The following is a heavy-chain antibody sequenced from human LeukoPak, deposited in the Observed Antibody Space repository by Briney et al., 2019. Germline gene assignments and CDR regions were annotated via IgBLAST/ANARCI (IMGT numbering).Heavy chain of an antibody. D-gene: IGHD3-16*01. CDR3: ARDWGIPRWYFDL. V-gene: IGHV3-48*02. Sequence: PGRSLRLSCAAAGFTFSSYSMNWVRQAPGKGLEWISYISSSSSPIYYADSVKSRFTISRDNAKNSVYLQMNSLRDEDTAVYYCARDWGIPRWYFDLWGRGTLVSVSS. CDR2: ISSSSSPI. J-gene: IGHJ2*01. CDR1: GFTFSSYS.